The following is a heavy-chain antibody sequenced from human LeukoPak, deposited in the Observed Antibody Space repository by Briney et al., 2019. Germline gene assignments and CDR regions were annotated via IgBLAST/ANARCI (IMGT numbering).Heavy chain of an antibody. V-gene: IGHV3-30*02. Sequence: GGSLRLSCAASGFTFSNYGMHWVRQAPGKGLEWVAFIRYDGSHKYYADSVKGRFTISRDNSKNTLYLQMNSLRAEDTAVYYCAKGGGYEAQYYYYYLDVWGKGTTVTISS. CDR1: GFTFSNYG. CDR3: AKGGGYEAQYYYYYLDV. J-gene: IGHJ6*03. D-gene: IGHD5-12*01. CDR2: IRYDGSHK.